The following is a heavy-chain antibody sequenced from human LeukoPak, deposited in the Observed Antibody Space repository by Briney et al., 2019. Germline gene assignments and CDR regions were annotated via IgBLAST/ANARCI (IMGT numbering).Heavy chain of an antibody. Sequence: QSGGPLRLSCAASGFTFSSYEMNWVRQAPGKGLEWVSYISSSGSTIYYADSVKGRFTISRDNAKNSLYLQMNSLRAEDTAVYYCARDVVYSDTTHYYYYMDVWGKGTTVTVSS. CDR1: GFTFSSYE. CDR3: ARDVVYSDTTHYYYYMDV. CDR2: ISSSGSTI. V-gene: IGHV3-48*03. J-gene: IGHJ6*03. D-gene: IGHD2-2*01.